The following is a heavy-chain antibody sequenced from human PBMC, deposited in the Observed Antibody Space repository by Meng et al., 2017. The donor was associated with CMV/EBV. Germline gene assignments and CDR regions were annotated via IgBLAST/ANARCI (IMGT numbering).Heavy chain of an antibody. CDR2: IRYDGSNK. CDR1: GFTFSSYG. CDR3: ARDDPRTSGRVCAFDI. J-gene: IGHJ3*02. Sequence: GGSLRLSCAASGFTFSSYGMHWVRQAPGKGLEWVAFIRYDGSNKYYADSVKGRFTISRDNAKNSLYLQMNSLRAEDTAVYYCARDDPRTSGRVCAFDIWGQGTMVTVSS. D-gene: IGHD6-25*01. V-gene: IGHV3-30*02.